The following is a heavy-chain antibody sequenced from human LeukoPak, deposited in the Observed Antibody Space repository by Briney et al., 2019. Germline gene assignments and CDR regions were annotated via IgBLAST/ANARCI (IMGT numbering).Heavy chain of an antibody. V-gene: IGHV3-23*01. CDR1: GFTFSTYA. CDR3: ASPYDSNAFDI. D-gene: IGHD3-22*01. J-gene: IGHJ3*02. CDR2: ISASGGST. Sequence: QTGGSLRLSCAPSGFTFSTYAMGWVRQAPGKGLEWVSVISASGGSTYSADSVKARFTFSRDNSKNTLYLQMNTLRAEDTAVYYCASPYDSNAFDIWGQGTMVTVSS.